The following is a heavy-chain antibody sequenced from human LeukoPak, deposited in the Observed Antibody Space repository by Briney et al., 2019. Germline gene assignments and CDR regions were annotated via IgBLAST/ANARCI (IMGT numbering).Heavy chain of an antibody. CDR1: GFTFSSHA. J-gene: IGHJ6*02. CDR2: ISYDGSNK. Sequence: GRSLRLSCAASGFTFSSHAMHWVRQAPGKGLEWVAVISYDGSNKYYADSVKGRFTISRDNSKNTLYLQMNSLRAEDTAVYYCAREVASYYYYYGMDVWGQGTTVTVSS. D-gene: IGHD2-15*01. V-gene: IGHV3-30*04. CDR3: AREVASYYYYYGMDV.